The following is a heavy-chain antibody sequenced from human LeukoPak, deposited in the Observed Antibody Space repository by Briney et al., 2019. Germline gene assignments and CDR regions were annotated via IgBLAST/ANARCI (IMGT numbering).Heavy chain of an antibody. CDR1: GFTFSSYS. Sequence: PGGSLRLSCAASGFTFSSYSMNWVRQAPGKGLEWVSSISSSSSYIYYADSVKGRFTISRDNAKNSLYLQMNSLRAEDTAVYYCARDFRASITIFGVVIQDDSWFDPWGQGTLVTVSS. CDR3: ARDFRASITIFGVVIQDDSWFDP. J-gene: IGHJ5*02. V-gene: IGHV3-21*01. CDR2: ISSSSSYI. D-gene: IGHD3-3*01.